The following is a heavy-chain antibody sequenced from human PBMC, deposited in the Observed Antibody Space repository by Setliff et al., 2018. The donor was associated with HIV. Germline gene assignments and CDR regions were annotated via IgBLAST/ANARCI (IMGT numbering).Heavy chain of an antibody. CDR1: GGSISSGSYY. Sequence: SETLSLTCTVSGGSISSGSYYWSWIRQPAGKGLEWIGHIYTSGSTNYNPSLKSRVTISVDTSRNQFSLKVTSVTAADTAVYYCARDPRPSNYRLLWYFDFWGQGTLVTVSS. D-gene: IGHD2-2*01. V-gene: IGHV4-61*09. J-gene: IGHJ4*02. CDR3: ARDPRPSNYRLLWYFDF. CDR2: IYTSGST.